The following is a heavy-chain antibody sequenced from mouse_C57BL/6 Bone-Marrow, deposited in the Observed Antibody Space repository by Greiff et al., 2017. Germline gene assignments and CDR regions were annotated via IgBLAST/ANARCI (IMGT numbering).Heavy chain of an antibody. V-gene: IGHV5-4*03. J-gene: IGHJ2*01. Sequence: EVKVVESGGGLVKPGGSLKLSCAASGFTFSSYAMSWVRQTPEKRLEWVATISDGGSYTYYPDNVKGRFTISRDNAKSNMYLQMSHLTSEDTAMYVCSRGWDGDFDYWGQGTTLTVSS. CDR3: SRGWDGDFDY. D-gene: IGHD4-1*01. CDR1: GFTFSSYA. CDR2: ISDGGSYT.